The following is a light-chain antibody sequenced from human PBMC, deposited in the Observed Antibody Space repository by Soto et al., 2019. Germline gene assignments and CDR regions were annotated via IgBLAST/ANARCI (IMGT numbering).Light chain of an antibody. CDR1: QTISHY. V-gene: IGKV1-39*01. J-gene: IGKJ1*01. Sequence: DIQMTQSPSSLSASVGDRVTITCRASQTISHYLNWYQQKPGKAPKLLIHGASSLQSGVPSRFSGSGSGTLFTLTISSLQPEYFATYYCQQSYNSPQTFGQGTKVEIK. CDR2: GAS. CDR3: QQSYNSPQT.